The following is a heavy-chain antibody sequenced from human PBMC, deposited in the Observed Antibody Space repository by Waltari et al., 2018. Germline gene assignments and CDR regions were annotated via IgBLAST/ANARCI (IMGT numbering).Heavy chain of an antibody. V-gene: IGHV4-39*01. CDR2: MSHSVSD. CDR3: GRHHLNSWFDY. CDR1: GVPINSDSYY. J-gene: IGHJ5*01. Sequence: QLHFQESGPGLVRPSETLSLTCTVSGVPINSDSYYWVWIRQPPGNGLEWIGSMSHSVSDHYNPSLKSRVTISGDTSGNHFSLKLSSVTAADTAVYYCGRHHLNSWFDYWGQGTLVTVSS.